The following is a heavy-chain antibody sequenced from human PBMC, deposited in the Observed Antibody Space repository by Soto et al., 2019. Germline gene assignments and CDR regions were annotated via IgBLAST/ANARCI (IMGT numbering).Heavy chain of an antibody. CDR1: GFTFSSYA. D-gene: IGHD3-22*01. Sequence: PGGSLRLSCAASGFTFSSYAMSWVRQAPGKGLEWVSAISGSGGSTYYADSVKGRFTISRDNSKNTLYLQMNSLRAEDTAVYYCAKARGYYDSSTTDYYYYGMDVWGQGTTVTVS. CDR3: AKARGYYDSSTTDYYYYGMDV. J-gene: IGHJ6*02. CDR2: ISGSGGST. V-gene: IGHV3-23*01.